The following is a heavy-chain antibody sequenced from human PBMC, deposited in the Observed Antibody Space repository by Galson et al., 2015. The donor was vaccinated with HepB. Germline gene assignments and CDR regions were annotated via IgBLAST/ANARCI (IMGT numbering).Heavy chain of an antibody. D-gene: IGHD3-9*01. CDR3: ARETGFYPDY. Sequence: SLRLSCAASGFTFSIYSMNWVRQAPGKGLEWVSYISSSSSGRYYADSVKGRFTTSRDNAKNSLYLQMDSLGDEDTAVYYCARETGFYPDYWGQGTLVTVSS. CDR2: ISSSSSGR. CDR1: GFTFSIYS. V-gene: IGHV3-48*02. J-gene: IGHJ4*02.